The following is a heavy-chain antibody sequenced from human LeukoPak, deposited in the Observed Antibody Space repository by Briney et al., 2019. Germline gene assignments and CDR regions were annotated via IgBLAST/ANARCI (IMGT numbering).Heavy chain of an antibody. Sequence: PGGSPRLSSAASGFTFRNYAMHWVRQAPGKGLEWVAVTTYDASDKDYADSVKGRFTISRDNSKNTLYLQMNSLRPEDTALYFCARDGAGTYLPDYWGQGILVTDSS. J-gene: IGHJ4*02. CDR3: ARDGAGTYLPDY. V-gene: IGHV3-30*04. CDR1: GFTFRNYA. CDR2: TTYDASDK. D-gene: IGHD3-10*01.